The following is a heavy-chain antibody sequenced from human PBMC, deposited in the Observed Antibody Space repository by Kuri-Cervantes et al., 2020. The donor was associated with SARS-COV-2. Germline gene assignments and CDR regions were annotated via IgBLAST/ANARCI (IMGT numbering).Heavy chain of an antibody. CDR1: GFTFSSYA. J-gene: IGHJ6*03. CDR2: ISYDGSNK. CDR3: ERGGANDYVWGSSYYYMDV. D-gene: IGHD3-16*01. V-gene: IGHV3-30*04. Sequence: GRSLRLSCAAAGFTFSSYAMHWVRQAPGKGLEWVAVISYDGSNKYYTDSVKGRFTISRDNSKNTLYLQMNSLRAEDTAVYYCERGGANDYVWGSSYYYMDVWGKGTTVTVSS.